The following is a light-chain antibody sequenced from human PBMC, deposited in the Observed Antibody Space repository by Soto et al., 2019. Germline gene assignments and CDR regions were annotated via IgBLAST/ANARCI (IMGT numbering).Light chain of an antibody. Sequence: QSALTQPASVSGSLGQSITISCTGTSSDVGGYDYVSWYRQHPGKVPELIIYEVNKRPSGVSNRFSGSKSANTASLTISGLQADDEADYYCSSFTSSSTQVFGGGTQLTVL. J-gene: IGLJ3*02. CDR1: SSDVGGYDY. CDR3: SSFTSSSTQV. CDR2: EVN. V-gene: IGLV2-14*01.